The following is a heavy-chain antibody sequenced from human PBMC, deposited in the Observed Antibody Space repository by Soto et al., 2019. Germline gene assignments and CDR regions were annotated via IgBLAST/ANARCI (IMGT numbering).Heavy chain of an antibody. D-gene: IGHD6-19*01. CDR1: GFTFNKHW. J-gene: IGHJ4*02. V-gene: IGHV3-74*01. CDR3: ARVGGTGWYGGSY. CDR2: INGDGSST. Sequence: EVQLVESGGGLVQPGGSLRLSCAASGFTFNKHWMHWVRQAPGKGLVWVSRINGDGSSTSYADSVKGRFTISRDNAKNTLFLQMHSLRAEDTAVYFCARVGGTGWYGGSYWGLGPLVTVSS.